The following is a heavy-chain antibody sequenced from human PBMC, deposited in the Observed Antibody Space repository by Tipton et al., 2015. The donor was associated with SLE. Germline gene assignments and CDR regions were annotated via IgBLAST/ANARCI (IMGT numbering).Heavy chain of an antibody. J-gene: IGHJ4*02. CDR2: FYSGGVT. CDR1: GFIVTHS. V-gene: IGHV3-66*02. D-gene: IGHD3-10*01. CDR3: ARDQGSYYGFDY. Sequence: SLRLSCAVSGFIVTHSMSWVRQAPGKGLEWVSAFYSGGVTYYADSVKGRFIISRDITKNTLYLQMNSLTTEDTAVYYCARDQGSYYGFDYWGQGTLVTVSS.